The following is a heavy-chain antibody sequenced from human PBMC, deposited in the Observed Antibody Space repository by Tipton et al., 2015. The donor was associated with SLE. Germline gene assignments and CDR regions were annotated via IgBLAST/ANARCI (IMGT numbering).Heavy chain of an antibody. CDR2: IYYTGRT. D-gene: IGHD3-3*01. J-gene: IGHJ4*02. CDR3: ARSPGDFWSGLGY. CDR1: GGSISSYY. V-gene: IGHV4-59*01. Sequence: LRLSCTVSGGSISSYYWSWIRQPPGKGLEWIGHIYYTGRTNYNPSLKSRVTISVDTSQNHFSLKLRSVTAADTAVYYCARSPGDFWSGLGYWGQGTLVTVSS.